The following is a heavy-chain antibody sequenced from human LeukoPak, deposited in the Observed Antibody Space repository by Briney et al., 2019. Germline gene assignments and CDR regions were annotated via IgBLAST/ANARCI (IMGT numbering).Heavy chain of an antibody. D-gene: IGHD4-23*01. CDR1: GGSISSSDYY. V-gene: IGHV4-39*01. Sequence: PSETLSLTCTVSGGSISSSDYYWGWIRQPPGKGLEWIGSIYYSGSTHYNPSLKSRLTISVETSKNQFSLKLSSVTAADTAIYYCARNATTVGDMRTFDYWGQGTLVTVSS. CDR2: IYYSGST. J-gene: IGHJ4*02. CDR3: ARNATTVGDMRTFDY.